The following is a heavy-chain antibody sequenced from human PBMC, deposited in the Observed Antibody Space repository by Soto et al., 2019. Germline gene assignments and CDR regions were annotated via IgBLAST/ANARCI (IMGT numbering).Heavy chain of an antibody. D-gene: IGHD1-26*01. CDR3: AKDSGTYIVY. CDR1: GFTFSSFG. V-gene: IGHV3-30*18. J-gene: IGHJ4*02. Sequence: QVQLVESGGGVVQPGRSLRLSCAASGFTFSSFGMHWVRQAPGKGLEWVAVISHDGSNKYYADSVKGRFTISRDNSKNPLYLQMNSLRAEDTAVDYCAKDSGTYIVYWGQGTLVTVSS. CDR2: ISHDGSNK.